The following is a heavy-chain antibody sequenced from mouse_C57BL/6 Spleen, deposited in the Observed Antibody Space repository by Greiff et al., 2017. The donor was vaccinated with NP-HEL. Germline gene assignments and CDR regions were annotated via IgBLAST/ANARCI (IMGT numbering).Heavy chain of an antibody. V-gene: IGHV1-62-2*01. J-gene: IGHJ4*01. CDR2: FYPGSGSI. CDR3: ARHEEGYGNYVAMDY. D-gene: IGHD2-10*02. CDR1: GYTFTEYT. Sequence: VKLMESGAELVKPGASVKLSCKASGYTFTEYTIHWVKQRSGQGLEWIGWFYPGSGSIKYNEKFKDKATLTADKSSSTVYMELSRLTSEDSAVYFCARHEEGYGNYVAMDYWGQGTSVTVSS.